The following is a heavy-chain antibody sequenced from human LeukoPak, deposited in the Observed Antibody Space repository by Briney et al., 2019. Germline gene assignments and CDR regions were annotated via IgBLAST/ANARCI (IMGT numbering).Heavy chain of an antibody. J-gene: IGHJ5*02. V-gene: IGHV3-23*01. CDR3: AREYDSSWPS. Sequence: GGSLRLSCAASGFSFRTYAMSWVRQAPGKGLEWVSAISDNSAKTYYADSVKGRFTISRDNSKNTLFVQMNSLRAEDTAIYYCAREYDSSWPSWGPGTLATVSS. D-gene: IGHD3-22*01. CDR1: GFSFRTYA. CDR2: ISDNSAKT.